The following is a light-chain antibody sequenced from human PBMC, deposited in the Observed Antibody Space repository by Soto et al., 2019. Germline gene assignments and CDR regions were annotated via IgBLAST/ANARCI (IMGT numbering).Light chain of an antibody. CDR2: DAS. CDR1: QSISSW. V-gene: IGKV1-5*01. J-gene: IGKJ1*01. CDR3: QQSYSTPRT. Sequence: DLQMPQSPSTFSASVRELVTITCRASQSISSWLAWYQQKPGKAPKLLIYDASSLESGVPSRFSGSGSGTEFTLTISSLQPDDFATYYCQQSYSTPRTFGQGTKV.